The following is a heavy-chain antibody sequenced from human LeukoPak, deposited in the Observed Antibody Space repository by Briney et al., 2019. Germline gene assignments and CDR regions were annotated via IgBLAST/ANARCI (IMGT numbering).Heavy chain of an antibody. D-gene: IGHD5-24*01. V-gene: IGHV1-2*06. J-gene: IGHJ4*02. CDR1: GYTFTGYY. CDR3: ARVAGDGYKPDFDY. CDR2: INPNSGGT. Sequence: GASVKVSCKASGYTFTGYYMHWVRQAPGQGLEWMGRINPNSGGTNYAQKVQGRVTMTRGTSISTAYMELSRLRSDDTAVYYWARVAGDGYKPDFDYWGQGTLVTVSS.